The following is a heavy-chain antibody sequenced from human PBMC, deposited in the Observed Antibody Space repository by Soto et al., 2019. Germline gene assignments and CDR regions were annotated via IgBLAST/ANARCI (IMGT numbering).Heavy chain of an antibody. J-gene: IGHJ4*02. CDR3: ARGGTGSIDY. CDR1: GVSISSTNW. Sequence: SETLSLTCAVSGVSISSTNWWTWVRQPPGKGLDWIGEIYHSGSANYNPSLKSRVTISVDKSNNQFSLRLNSVTAADTAVYYCARGGTGSIDYWGQGTLVTVSS. D-gene: IGHD1-26*01. V-gene: IGHV4-4*02. CDR2: IYHSGSA.